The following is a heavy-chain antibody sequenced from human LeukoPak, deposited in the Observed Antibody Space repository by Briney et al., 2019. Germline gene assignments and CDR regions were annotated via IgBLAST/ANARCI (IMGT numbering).Heavy chain of an antibody. D-gene: IGHD3-10*01. V-gene: IGHV3-48*03. CDR2: ISRSGDTI. CDR3: ARDYASDY. J-gene: IGHJ4*02. Sequence: GGSLILSCAASGFTFSRYEMNWVRQAPGKGLEWVSYISRSGDTIYFADSVKGRFTISRDNAKNSLYLQMSSLRAEDTAAYYCARDYASDYWGQGTLVTVSS. CDR1: GFTFSRYE.